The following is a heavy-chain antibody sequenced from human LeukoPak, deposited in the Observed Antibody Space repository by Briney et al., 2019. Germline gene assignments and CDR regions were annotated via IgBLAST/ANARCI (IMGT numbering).Heavy chain of an antibody. D-gene: IGHD1-1*01. CDR3: ARLSPPNGDSSDY. J-gene: IGHJ4*02. Sequence: PGVPLQISSKGPGYRFTSYLITWVRPVPGKGLGWMGIIYPGDSDTRYSPSFQGQVTSSADKSVSTAYLQWSSLKASDTAMYYRARLSPPNGDSSDYWGQGTLVTVSS. CDR2: IYPGDSDT. CDR1: GYRFTSYL. V-gene: IGHV5-51*01.